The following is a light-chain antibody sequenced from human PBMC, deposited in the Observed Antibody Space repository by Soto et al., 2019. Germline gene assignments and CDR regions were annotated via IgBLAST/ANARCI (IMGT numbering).Light chain of an antibody. V-gene: IGLV2-14*01. J-gene: IGLJ1*01. CDR2: DVS. Sequence: QSVLTQPASVSGSPGQSITISCTGTSSDVGGYNYVSWYQQHPGKAPKLMIYDVSNRPSGVSNRFSGSKSGNTASLTISGLQAEDEADYYCSSYSRSSTLVFGTGTKVTVL. CDR1: SSDVGGYNY. CDR3: SSYSRSSTLV.